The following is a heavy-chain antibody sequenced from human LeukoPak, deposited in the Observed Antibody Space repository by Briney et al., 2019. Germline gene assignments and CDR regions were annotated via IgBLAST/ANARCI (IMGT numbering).Heavy chain of an antibody. CDR1: GFTFSSYA. D-gene: IGHD3-3*01. V-gene: IGHV3-23*01. Sequence: PGGSLRLSCAASGFTFSSYAMSWVRQAPGKGLEWVSAISGSGGSTYYADSVKGRFTISRDNSKNTLYLQMNSLRAEDTAVYYCAKGADDFWSGYHSSDAFDIWGQGTMVTVSS. CDR2: ISGSGGST. J-gene: IGHJ3*02. CDR3: AKGADDFWSGYHSSDAFDI.